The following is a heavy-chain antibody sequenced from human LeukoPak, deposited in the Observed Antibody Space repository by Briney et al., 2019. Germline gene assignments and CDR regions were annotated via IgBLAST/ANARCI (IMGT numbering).Heavy chain of an antibody. D-gene: IGHD3-9*01. CDR2: IYTSGRT. J-gene: IGHJ4*02. V-gene: IGHV4-61*02. Sequence: PSQTLSLTCTVSGGSIRSGDYYWSWIRQPPGKGLGWIGRIYTSGRTNYNPSLKSRVTISVDRSKNQFSLKLNSVTAADTAVYYCAKESYDILTGYSPHFDYWGQGTLVTVSS. CDR1: GGSIRSGDYY. CDR3: AKESYDILTGYSPHFDY.